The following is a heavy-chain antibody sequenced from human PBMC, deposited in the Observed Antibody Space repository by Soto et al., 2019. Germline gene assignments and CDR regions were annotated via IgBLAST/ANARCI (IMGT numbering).Heavy chain of an antibody. CDR3: ARDPRITIFGVVYYNWFDP. CDR2: ISAYNGNT. J-gene: IGHJ5*02. V-gene: IGHV1-18*01. CDR1: GYTFTSYG. Sequence: QVQLVQSGAEVKKPGASVKVSCKASGYTFTSYGISWVRQAPGQGLEWMGWISAYNGNTNYAQKLQGRVTMTTDKSTSTAYMELRSLRSDDTAVYYCARDPRITIFGVVYYNWFDPSGQGTLVTVSS. D-gene: IGHD3-3*01.